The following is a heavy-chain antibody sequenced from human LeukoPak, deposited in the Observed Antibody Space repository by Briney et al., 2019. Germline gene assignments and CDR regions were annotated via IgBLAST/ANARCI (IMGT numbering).Heavy chain of an antibody. Sequence: PSETLYLTCAVSGGSISSFYWSWIRQPPGKGLEWIGYVFYTGDTNSNPSLKSRVTMSLDTSKNQLSLRLTSVTAADTAVYYCARHSTGYSGSYFDYWGQGTLATVSS. CDR3: ARHSTGYSGSYFDY. J-gene: IGHJ4*02. V-gene: IGHV4-59*08. D-gene: IGHD1-26*01. CDR1: GGSISSFY. CDR2: VFYTGDT.